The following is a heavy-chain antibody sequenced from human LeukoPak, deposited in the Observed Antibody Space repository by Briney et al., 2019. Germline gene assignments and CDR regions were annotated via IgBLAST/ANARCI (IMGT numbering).Heavy chain of an antibody. J-gene: IGHJ3*02. CDR3: ARYSTTGTILDAFDI. CDR2: IYYSGNT. D-gene: IGHD1-1*01. Sequence: SETLSLTCTVSGGSISSSSYYWGWIRQPPGKGLEWIGSIYYSGNTYYNPSLKSRVTISVDTSKNQFSLKLSSVTAADTAVYYCARYSTTGTILDAFDIWGQGTMVTVSS. V-gene: IGHV4-39*01. CDR1: GGSISSSSYY.